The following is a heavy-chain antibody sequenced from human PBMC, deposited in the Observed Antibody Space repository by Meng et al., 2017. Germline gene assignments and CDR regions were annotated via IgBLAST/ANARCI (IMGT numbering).Heavy chain of an antibody. D-gene: IGHD2-21*02. CDR1: GFSLSTSGVG. Sequence: ITWKEAGPTLVKPTPPLTRTCTFSGFSLSTSGVGVGWIRQPPGKALEWLALIYWDDDKRYSPSLKSRLTITKDTSKNQVVLTMTNMDPVDTATYYCAHRRGDSREGWFDPWGQGTLVTVSS. V-gene: IGHV2-5*02. CDR3: AHRRGDSREGWFDP. CDR2: IYWDDDK. J-gene: IGHJ5*02.